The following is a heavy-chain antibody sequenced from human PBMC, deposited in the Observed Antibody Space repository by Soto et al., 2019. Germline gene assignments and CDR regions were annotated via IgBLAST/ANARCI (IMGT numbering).Heavy chain of an antibody. J-gene: IGHJ3*02. CDR1: GYTFTGYY. D-gene: IGHD1-26*01. V-gene: IGHV1-2*04. CDR2: INPNSGGT. CDR3: AREGGGATENNDAFDI. Sequence: GASVKVSCKASGYTFTGYYMHWVRQAPGQGLEWMGWINPNSGGTNYAQKFQGWVTMTRDTSISTAYMELSRLRSDDTAVYYCAREGGGATENNDAFDIWGQGTMVTVS.